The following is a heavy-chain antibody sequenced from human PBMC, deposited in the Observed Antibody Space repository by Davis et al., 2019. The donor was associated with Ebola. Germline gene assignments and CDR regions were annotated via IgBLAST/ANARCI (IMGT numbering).Heavy chain of an antibody. J-gene: IGHJ3*02. D-gene: IGHD3-10*01. CDR2: ISGSGGST. V-gene: IGHV3-23*01. CDR1: GFTFSSYA. CDR3: AKPLFVVDGGLLWFGESDAFDI. Sequence: PGGSLRLSCAASGFTFSSYAMSWVRQAPGKGLEWVSAISGSGGSTYYADSVKGRFTISRDNSKNTLYLQMNSLRAEDTAVYYCAKPLFVVDGGLLWFGESDAFDIWGQGTTVTVSS.